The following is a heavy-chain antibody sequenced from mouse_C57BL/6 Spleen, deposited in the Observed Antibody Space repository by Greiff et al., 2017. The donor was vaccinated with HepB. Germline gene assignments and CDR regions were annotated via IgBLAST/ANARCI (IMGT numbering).Heavy chain of an antibody. V-gene: IGHV1-64*01. Sequence: QVQLQQPGAELVKPGASVKLSCKASGYTFTSYWMHWVKQRPGQGLEWIGMIHPNSGSTNYNEKFKSKATLTVDKSSSTAYMQRSSLTSEDSAVYYCAREDWDGFAYWGQGTLVTVSA. CDR3: AREDWDGFAY. D-gene: IGHD4-1*01. CDR2: IHPNSGST. CDR1: GYTFTSYW. J-gene: IGHJ3*01.